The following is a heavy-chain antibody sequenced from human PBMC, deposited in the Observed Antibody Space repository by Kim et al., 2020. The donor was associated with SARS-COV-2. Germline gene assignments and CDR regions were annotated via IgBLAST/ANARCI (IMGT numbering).Heavy chain of an antibody. D-gene: IGHD2-21*02. J-gene: IGHJ4*02. CDR3: VKRPGGDSYYYDY. V-gene: IGHV4-39*01. Sequence: SETLSLTCSVSGDSIAGSNYYWGWIRQPPGKGLEWIANIYYSGSTYYNPSLRSRVTISVDTTKNRFSLKWISVTAADTAVYYCVKRPGGDSYYYDYWCQG. CDR1: GDSIAGSNYY. CDR2: IYYSGST.